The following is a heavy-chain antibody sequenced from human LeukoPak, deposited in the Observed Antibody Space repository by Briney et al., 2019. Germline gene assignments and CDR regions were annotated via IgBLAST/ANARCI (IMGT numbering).Heavy chain of an antibody. Sequence: GGSLRLSCAASGFTFSNAWMSWVRQAPGKGLEWVGRIKSKTDGGTTDYAAPVKGRFTISRDDSKNTLYLQMNSLKTEDTAVYYCAMWTCSDAFDIWGQGTMVTVSS. V-gene: IGHV3-15*01. J-gene: IGHJ3*02. D-gene: IGHD2-15*01. CDR1: GFTFSNAW. CDR2: IKSKTDGGTT. CDR3: AMWTCSDAFDI.